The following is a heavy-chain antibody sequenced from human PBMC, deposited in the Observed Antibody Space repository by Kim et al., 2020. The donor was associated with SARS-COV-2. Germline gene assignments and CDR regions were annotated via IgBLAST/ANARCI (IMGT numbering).Heavy chain of an antibody. D-gene: IGHD6-19*01. V-gene: IGHV3-33*01. J-gene: IGHJ4*02. Sequence: GGSLRLSCAASGFTFSNYAIHWVRQAPRKGLEWVAVIWHDGSNKYYADSVKGRFTISRDNSKNTLYLQMNSLRAEDTAVYYCARDQGGSGWRGVVDYWGQGTLVTVSS. CDR1: GFTFSNYA. CDR2: IWHDGSNK. CDR3: ARDQGGSGWRGVVDY.